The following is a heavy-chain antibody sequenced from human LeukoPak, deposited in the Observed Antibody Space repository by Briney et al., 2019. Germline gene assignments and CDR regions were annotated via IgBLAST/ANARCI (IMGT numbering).Heavy chain of an antibody. CDR2: ISSSGSTV. D-gene: IGHD2-2*01. Sequence: GGSLRLSCAASGFSFSSYEMNWVRQAPGKGLEWVSYISSSGSTVYYADSVKGRFTISRDNAKNSLYLQMNSLRAEDTAVYYCAKKAKGDIVVVPAAPFDYWGQGTLVTVSS. CDR3: AKKAKGDIVVVPAAPFDY. J-gene: IGHJ4*02. V-gene: IGHV3-48*03. CDR1: GFSFSSYE.